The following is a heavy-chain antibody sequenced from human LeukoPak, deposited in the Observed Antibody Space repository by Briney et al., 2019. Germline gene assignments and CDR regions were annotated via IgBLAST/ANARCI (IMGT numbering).Heavy chain of an antibody. CDR3: ARWGCSSTSCRYYYMDV. Sequence: ASVKVSCKASGYTFTSYDINWVRQATGQGLEWMGWMNPNSGNTGYAQKFQGRVTMTRNTSISTAYMELSSLRSEDTAVYYCARWGCSSTSCRYYYMDVWGKGTTVTVSS. V-gene: IGHV1-8*01. J-gene: IGHJ6*03. D-gene: IGHD2-2*01. CDR1: GYTFTSYD. CDR2: MNPNSGNT.